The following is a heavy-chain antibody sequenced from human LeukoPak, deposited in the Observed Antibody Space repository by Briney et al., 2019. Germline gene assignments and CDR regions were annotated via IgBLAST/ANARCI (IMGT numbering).Heavy chain of an antibody. CDR2: LSNDGSNT. Sequence: PGGSLGLSCAASGFAFSTYGMHWVRQAPDKGPEWVAVLSNDGSNTYYADSVKGRFTISRDNIKNSLYLQMNSLRTEDTALYYCAKDYYWGQGTLVTVSS. CDR3: AKDYY. J-gene: IGHJ4*02. V-gene: IGHV3-30*18. CDR1: GFAFSTYG.